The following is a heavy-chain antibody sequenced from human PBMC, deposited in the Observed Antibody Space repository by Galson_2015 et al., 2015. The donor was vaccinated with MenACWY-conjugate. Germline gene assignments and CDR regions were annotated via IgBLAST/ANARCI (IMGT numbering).Heavy chain of an antibody. CDR1: GGTFSSYA. V-gene: IGHV1-69*13. J-gene: IGHJ5*02. CDR2: IIPIFGIA. Sequence: SVKVSCKASGGTFSSYAISWVRQAPGQGLEWMGGIIPIFGIANYAQKFQGRVTITADESTSTAYMELSSLRSEDTAVYYCARVDYGEPRRFDPWGQGTLVTVSS. CDR3: ARVDYGEPRRFDP. D-gene: IGHD4-17*01.